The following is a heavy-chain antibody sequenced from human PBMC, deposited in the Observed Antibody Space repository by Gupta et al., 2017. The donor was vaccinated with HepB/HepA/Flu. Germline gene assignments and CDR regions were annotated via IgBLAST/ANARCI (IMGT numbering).Heavy chain of an antibody. J-gene: IGHJ4*02. CDR1: GFTFSSYE. CDR3: AREGRITMTNYYFDY. CDR2: ISSSGSTI. Sequence: EVQLVESGGGLVQPGGSLRLSCAASGFTFSSYEMNWVRQAPGKGLEWVSYISSSGSTIYYADSVKGRFTISRDNAKNSLYLQMNSLRAEDTAVYYCAREGRITMTNYYFDYWGQGTLVTVSS. V-gene: IGHV3-48*03. D-gene: IGHD3-22*01.